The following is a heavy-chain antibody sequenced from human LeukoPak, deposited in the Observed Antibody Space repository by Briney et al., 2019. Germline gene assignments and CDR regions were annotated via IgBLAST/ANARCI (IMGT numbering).Heavy chain of an antibody. CDR3: ARHRDYYDT. CDR1: GASINNNF. V-gene: IGHV4-59*08. J-gene: IGHJ4*01. CDR2: IYSSGSA. Sequence: SETLSLTCAVSGASINNNFWTWIRQPPGKGLEWIGYIYSSGSANYNPSLKSRVVISGDTSKNQISLNLTSVTAADTAVYFCARHRDYYDTWGHGTLVTVSS. D-gene: IGHD3-22*01.